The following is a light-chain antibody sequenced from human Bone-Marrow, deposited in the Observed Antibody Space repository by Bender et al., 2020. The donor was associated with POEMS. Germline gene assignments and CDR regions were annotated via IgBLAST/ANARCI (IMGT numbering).Light chain of an antibody. Sequence: QSALTQPASVSGSPGQSITISCTGTNSDVGTYNLVSWYQQRPGKGPKLLIYEGSERPSGVSNRFSASQSGNTASLTISGLQADDEADYYCSSYMTDYPVFGGGTRLTVL. CDR1: NSDVGTYNL. CDR3: SSYMTDYPV. J-gene: IGLJ3*02. CDR2: EGS. V-gene: IGLV2-14*02.